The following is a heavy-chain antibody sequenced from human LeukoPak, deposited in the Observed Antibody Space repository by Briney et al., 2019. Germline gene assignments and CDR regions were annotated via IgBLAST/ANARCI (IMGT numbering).Heavy chain of an antibody. CDR3: SRESGPYCPFGH. CDR1: GGSITTTNF. V-gene: IGHV4-4*02. CDR2: ISLRGRT. Sequence: SGTLSLTCGVSGGSITTTNFWSWVRQPPGGGLEWIGEISLRGRTQYNPSLKSRVNISMDESKNHLYLSLASVTAADTAVYYCSRESGPYCPFGHWGQGTLVAVTS. J-gene: IGHJ5*02. D-gene: IGHD1-26*01.